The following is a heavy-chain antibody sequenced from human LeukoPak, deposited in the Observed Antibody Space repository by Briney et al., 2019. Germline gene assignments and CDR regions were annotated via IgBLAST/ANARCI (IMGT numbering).Heavy chain of an antibody. D-gene: IGHD6-13*01. J-gene: IGHJ4*02. CDR2: IWYDGSNK. CDR1: GFTFSSYG. Sequence: GGSLRLSCGAAGFTFSSYGMHWVRQAPGKGLEWVAVIWYDGSNKYYADSVKGRFTISRDNSKNTLYLQMNSLRAEDTAVYYCARAGIAATYFDYWGQGTLVTVSS. CDR3: ARAGIAATYFDY. V-gene: IGHV3-33*08.